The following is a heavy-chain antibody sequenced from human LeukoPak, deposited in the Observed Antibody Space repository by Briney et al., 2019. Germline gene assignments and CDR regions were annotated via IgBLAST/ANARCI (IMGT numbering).Heavy chain of an antibody. J-gene: IGHJ4*02. V-gene: IGHV1-8*01. CDR2: MNPNGGNT. D-gene: IGHD3-22*01. Sequence: ASVKVSCKASGYTFTSYDINWVRQATGQGLEWVGWMNPNGGNTGYAQKFQGRVTMTRNTSIHTAYMELSSLRPEDTAVYSCARPFDDVGGGYYNLDYWAKETLLTASS. CDR3: ARPFDDVGGGYYNLDY. CDR1: GYTFTSYD.